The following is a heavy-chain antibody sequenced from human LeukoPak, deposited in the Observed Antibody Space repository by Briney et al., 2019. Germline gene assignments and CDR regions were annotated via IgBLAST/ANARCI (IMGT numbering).Heavy chain of an antibody. CDR1: GGSFSGYY. CDR2: INHGGST. D-gene: IGHD2-21*01. V-gene: IGHV4-34*01. CDR3: ARGLTFHDY. J-gene: IGHJ4*02. Sequence: SETLSLTCAVYGGSFSGYYWSWIRQPPGKGLEWIGEINHGGSTNYNPSLKSRVTISVDTSKNQFSLKLSSVTAADTAVYYCARGLTFHDYWGQGTLVTVSS.